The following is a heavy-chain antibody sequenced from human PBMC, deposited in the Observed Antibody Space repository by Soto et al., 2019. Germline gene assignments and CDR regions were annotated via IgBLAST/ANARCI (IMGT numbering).Heavy chain of an antibody. J-gene: IGHJ3*02. CDR1: GGSISNYY. D-gene: IGHD3-9*01. V-gene: IGHV4-59*01. CDR3: ATDQTGYYTPSPFAI. CDR2: IYYSGST. Sequence: SETLSLTCTVSGGSISNYYWSWIRQPPGKGLEWIGYIYYSGSTNYNPSLKSRVTISVDTSKNQFSLKLSSVTAADTAFYYCATDQTGYYTPSPFAIWGPGTMVTVSS.